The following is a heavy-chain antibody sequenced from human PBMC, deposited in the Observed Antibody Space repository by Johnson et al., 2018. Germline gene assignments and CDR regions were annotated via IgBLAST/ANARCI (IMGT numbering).Heavy chain of an antibody. CDR2: LSYDASDK. V-gene: IGHV3-30*03. D-gene: IGHD5-12*01. CDR3: VRDEPPVGGFTSFDAFDV. Sequence: QVQLVQSGGGVVQPGRSLRLSCAASGFTFDDFGLHWVRQAPGKGLEWVAVLSYDASDKYYADSVKGRLISSRDNAKNTLFPQMNSLTADDTGIYHCVRDEPPVGGFTSFDAFDVWGQGTMVTVS. CDR1: GFTFDDFG. J-gene: IGHJ3*01.